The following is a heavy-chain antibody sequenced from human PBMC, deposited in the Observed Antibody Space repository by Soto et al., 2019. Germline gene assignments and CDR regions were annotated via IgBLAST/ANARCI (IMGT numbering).Heavy chain of an antibody. D-gene: IGHD6-19*01. CDR1: GFTFSDYA. V-gene: IGHV3-30*18. J-gene: IGHJ4*02. Sequence: VQLVESGGGVVQPGRSLRLSCAASGFTFSDYAMHWVRQAPGKGLEWVAVVSHDGRNTHYADSVKGRFTISRDSSKNQVSPEMTSLRAEDTAVYYCAKGGRQWLVTSDFNYWGQGALVTVSS. CDR3: AKGGRQWLVTSDFNY. CDR2: VSHDGRNT.